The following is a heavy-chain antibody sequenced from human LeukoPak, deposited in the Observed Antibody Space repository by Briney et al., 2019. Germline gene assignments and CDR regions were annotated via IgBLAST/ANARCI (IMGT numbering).Heavy chain of an antibody. V-gene: IGHV3-66*02. Sequence: PGGSLRLSCAASGFTVSSNYMSWVRQAPGKGLEWVSVIYSGGSTYYADSVKGRFTISRDNSKNTLYLQMNSRRAEDTAVYYCARGTKDSSGWYYFDYWGQGTLVTVSS. CDR2: IYSGGST. D-gene: IGHD6-19*01. CDR3: ARGTKDSSGWYYFDY. CDR1: GFTVSSNY. J-gene: IGHJ4*02.